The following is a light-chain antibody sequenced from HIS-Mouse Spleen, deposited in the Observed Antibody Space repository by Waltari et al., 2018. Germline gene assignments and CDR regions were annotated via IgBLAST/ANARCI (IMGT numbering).Light chain of an antibody. J-gene: IGLJ2*01. V-gene: IGLV3-10*01. Sequence: SYELTQPPSVSVSPGQTARITCHGDALPENYGYWYQQKSGQAPVLVIYEDSKRPSGIPEGFSGSSSGTMATLTISGAQVEDEADYYCYSTDSSGNHRVFGGGTKLTVL. CDR3: YSTDSSGNHRV. CDR2: EDS. CDR1: ALPENY.